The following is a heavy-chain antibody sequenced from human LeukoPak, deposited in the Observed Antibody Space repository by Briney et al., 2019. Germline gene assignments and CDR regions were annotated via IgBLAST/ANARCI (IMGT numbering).Heavy chain of an antibody. J-gene: IGHJ6*02. CDR3: ARAAPIAVAGDYYNDGMDV. D-gene: IGHD6-19*01. CDR2: IYYSGST. V-gene: IGHV4-59*01. Sequence: SETLSLTCTVSGGSISSYYWSWIRQPPGKGLEWIGYIYYSGSTNYNPSLKSRVTISVDTSKNQFSLKLSSVTAADTAVYYCARAAPIAVAGDYYNDGMDVWGQGTTVTVSS. CDR1: GGSISSYY.